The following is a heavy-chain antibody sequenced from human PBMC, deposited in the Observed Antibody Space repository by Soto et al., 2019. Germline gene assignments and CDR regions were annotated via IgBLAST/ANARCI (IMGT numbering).Heavy chain of an antibody. Sequence: QASETLSLTCTVSGGSISSGGYYWSWIRQHPGKGLEWIGYIYYSGSTYYNPSLKSRVTISVDTSKNQFSLKLSSVTAADTAVYYCARDYYGSGNWFDPWGQGTLVTVSS. CDR3: ARDYYGSGNWFDP. CDR1: GGSISSGGYY. CDR2: IYYSGST. J-gene: IGHJ5*02. V-gene: IGHV4-31*03. D-gene: IGHD3-10*01.